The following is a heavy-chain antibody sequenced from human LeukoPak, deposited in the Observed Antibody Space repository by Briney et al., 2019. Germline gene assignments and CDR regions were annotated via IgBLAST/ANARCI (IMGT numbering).Heavy chain of an antibody. CDR1: GFTFSSCA. CDR2: ISGSGGST. V-gene: IGHV3-23*01. CDR3: AKDPTPYYYGSGSYWFY. Sequence: GGSLRLSCAASGFTFSSCAMSWVRQAPGKGLEWVSRISGSGGSTHYTDSVKGRFTISRDNSRNTLYLQMNSLRAEDTAVYYCAKDPTPYYYGSGSYWFYWGQGTLVTVSS. J-gene: IGHJ4*02. D-gene: IGHD3-10*01.